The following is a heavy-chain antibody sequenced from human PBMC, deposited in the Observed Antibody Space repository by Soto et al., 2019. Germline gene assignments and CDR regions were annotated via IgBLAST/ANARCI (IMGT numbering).Heavy chain of an antibody. V-gene: IGHV3-30-3*01. Sequence: QVHLVESGGGVVQPGRSLTLSCAASRFMFSNYAMHWVRQAPGKGLEWVALISYDGDIKFYADSVRARFTLSRDNSRNTLSLQMNSLRPEDTAIYYCATDRSSSWLYIENWGQGTLVTVSS. J-gene: IGHJ4*02. CDR2: ISYDGDIK. D-gene: IGHD6-13*01. CDR1: RFMFSNYA. CDR3: ATDRSSSWLYIEN.